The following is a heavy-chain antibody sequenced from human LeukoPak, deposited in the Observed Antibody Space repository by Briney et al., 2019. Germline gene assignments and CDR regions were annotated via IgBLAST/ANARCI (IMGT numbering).Heavy chain of an antibody. V-gene: IGHV1-8*01. J-gene: IGHJ6*02. Sequence: ASVKVSCKASGYTFTSYDINWVRQATGQGLEWMGWMNPNSGNTGYAQKFQGRVTMTRNTAISTAYMELSSLRSEDTAVYYCARGHRSGNYYYYGMDVWGQGTTVTVS. CDR1: GYTFTSYD. CDR2: MNPNSGNT. D-gene: IGHD3-10*01. CDR3: ARGHRSGNYYYYGMDV.